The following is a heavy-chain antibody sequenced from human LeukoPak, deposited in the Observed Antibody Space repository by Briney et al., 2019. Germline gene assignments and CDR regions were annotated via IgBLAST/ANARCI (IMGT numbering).Heavy chain of an antibody. V-gene: IGHV1-69*13. D-gene: IGHD6-13*01. Sequence: ASVKVSCKASGGTFSSYAISWVRRPPGQGLEWMGGIIPIFGTANYAQKFQGRVTITADESTSTAYMELSSLRSEDTAVYYCARESAYSSSWRRFDYWGQGTLVTVSS. CDR2: IIPIFGTA. CDR1: GGTFSSYA. J-gene: IGHJ4*02. CDR3: ARESAYSSSWRRFDY.